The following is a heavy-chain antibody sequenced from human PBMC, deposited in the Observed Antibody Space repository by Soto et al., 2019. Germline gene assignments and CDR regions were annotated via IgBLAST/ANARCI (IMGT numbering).Heavy chain of an antibody. V-gene: IGHV4-30-4*01. Sequence: SETLSLTFTVSGDSVSSVGFHWAWLRRPPGKGLELIGYIYNGGSTYYRPSPESRMQMSLDATRNHYSLRLTSVTAADTAVYFCARAPVGLDIISYFYXWGQGKLVTVSX. CDR1: GDSVSSVGFH. CDR2: IYNGGST. J-gene: IGHJ4*02. CDR3: ARAPVGLDIISYFYX. D-gene: IGHD3-3*01.